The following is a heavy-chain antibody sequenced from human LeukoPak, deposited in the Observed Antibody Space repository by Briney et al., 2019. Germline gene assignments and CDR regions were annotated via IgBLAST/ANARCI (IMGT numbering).Heavy chain of an antibody. CDR2: MYHSGST. J-gene: IGHJ6*03. CDR3: ARGGYYYMDV. V-gene: IGHV4-38-2*02. Sequence: SETLSLTCTVSNYSISTDYYWGWIRQPPGKGLEWIGTMYHSGSTYYNPSLKSRVTISLDASKKQFSLKLSSVTAADTAVYYCARGGYYYMDVWGKGTTVTISS. CDR1: NYSISTDYY.